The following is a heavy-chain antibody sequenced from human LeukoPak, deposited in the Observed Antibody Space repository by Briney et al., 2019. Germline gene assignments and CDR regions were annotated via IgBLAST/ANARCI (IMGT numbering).Heavy chain of an antibody. CDR3: ARSLRGVSTD. Sequence: SETLSLTCAVYGGSFSGYYWSWIRQPPGKGLEWIGEINHSGSTNYNPSLKSRVTISVDTSKNQFSLKLSSVTAADTAVYYCARSLRGVSTDWGQGTLVTVSS. CDR2: INHSGST. J-gene: IGHJ4*02. V-gene: IGHV4-34*01. D-gene: IGHD3-10*01. CDR1: GGSFSGYY.